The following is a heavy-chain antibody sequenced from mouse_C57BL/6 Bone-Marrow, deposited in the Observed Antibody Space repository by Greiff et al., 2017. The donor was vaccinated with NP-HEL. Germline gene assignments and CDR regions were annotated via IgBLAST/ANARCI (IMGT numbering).Heavy chain of an antibody. Sequence: EVQLQQSGTVLARPGASVKMSCKTSGYTFTSYWMHWVKQRPGQGLEWIGAIYPGNSDTSYNQKFKGKAKLTAVTSASTAYMELSSLTNEDSAVYYCTRTYGSSYAIDYWGQGTSVTVSS. D-gene: IGHD1-1*01. CDR3: TRTYGSSYAIDY. CDR1: GYTFTSYW. CDR2: IYPGNSDT. V-gene: IGHV1-5*01. J-gene: IGHJ4*01.